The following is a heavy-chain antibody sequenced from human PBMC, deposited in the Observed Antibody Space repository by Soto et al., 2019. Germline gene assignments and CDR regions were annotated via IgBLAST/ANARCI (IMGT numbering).Heavy chain of an antibody. CDR3: ARARLATMIVASGDAFDI. Sequence: QVQLVQSGAEVKKPGSSVKVSCKASGGTFSSYAISWVRQAPGQGLEWMGGIFPIFGTANYAQKFQGRVTITADESTSTAYMELSSLRSEDTAVYYCARARLATMIVASGDAFDIWGQGAMVTVSS. CDR1: GGTFSSYA. CDR2: IFPIFGTA. V-gene: IGHV1-69*01. J-gene: IGHJ3*02. D-gene: IGHD3-22*01.